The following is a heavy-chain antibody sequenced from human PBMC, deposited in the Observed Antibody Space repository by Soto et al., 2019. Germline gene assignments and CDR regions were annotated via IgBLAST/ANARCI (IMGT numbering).Heavy chain of an antibody. CDR1: GGSFSGYY. J-gene: IGHJ2*01. CDR3: ARESHDILTGPPWVWYFDL. V-gene: IGHV4-34*01. CDR2: INDRGSI. Sequence: QVQLQQWGAGPLRPLETLSLTCGVYGGSFSGYYWAWIRQSPGKGLEWIGEINDRGSIKYNPSLKSRVSISVATSKNHYSLNLRSVTAADTAVYYCARESHDILTGPPWVWYFDLWGRGTLVTVSS. D-gene: IGHD3-9*01.